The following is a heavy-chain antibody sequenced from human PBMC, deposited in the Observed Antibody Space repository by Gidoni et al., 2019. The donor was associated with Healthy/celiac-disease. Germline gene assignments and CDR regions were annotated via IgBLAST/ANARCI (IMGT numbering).Heavy chain of an antibody. CDR1: VFTFSSYV. J-gene: IGHJ4*02. Sequence: QVQLVESGGGVVQPGRSLRLSCAASVFTFSSYVMHWVRKAPGKGLAWVAVISYDGSNKYYADCVKGRVTISRDKSKSTLYLQMNSLRAEDTAVYYCAREGGEHGSSWYLGVFNYFDYWGQVTLVTVSS. CDR2: ISYDGSNK. CDR3: AREGGEHGSSWYLGVFNYFDY. D-gene: IGHD6-13*01. V-gene: IGHV3-30*03.